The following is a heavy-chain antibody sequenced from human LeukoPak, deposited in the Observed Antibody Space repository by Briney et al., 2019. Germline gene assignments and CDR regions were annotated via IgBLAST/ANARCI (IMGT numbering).Heavy chain of an antibody. CDR1: GGSLSGYY. D-gene: IGHD3-16*01. CDR3: VRGDYDRDI. J-gene: IGHJ3*02. V-gene: IGHV4-34*01. Sequence: SETLSLTCVVYGGSLSGYYWSWIRQPPGKGLEWIGEINHSGSTNYNPSLKSRVTISVDTSKNQFSLKLSSVTAADTAVYYCVRGDYDRDIWGQGTMVTVSS. CDR2: INHSGST.